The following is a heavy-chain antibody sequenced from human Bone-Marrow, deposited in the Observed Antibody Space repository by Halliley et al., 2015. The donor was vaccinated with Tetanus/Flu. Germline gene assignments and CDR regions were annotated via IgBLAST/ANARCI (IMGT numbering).Heavy chain of an antibody. CDR3: AKDLMGPYDYVWGSLDH. J-gene: IGHJ4*02. Sequence: SLRLSCAASGFTFSNYAMGWVRQAPGRGLEWVAFMSNDGSKKYYADPVRGRFTISRDNSKNTLFLQMNSLRTDDTAVYYCAKDLMGPYDYVWGSLDHWGQGTLVTVSS. V-gene: IGHV3-30*18. CDR1: GFTFSNYA. D-gene: IGHD3-16*01. CDR2: MSNDGSKK.